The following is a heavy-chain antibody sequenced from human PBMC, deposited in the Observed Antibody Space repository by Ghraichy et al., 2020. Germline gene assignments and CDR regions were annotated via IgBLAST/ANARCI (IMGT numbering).Heavy chain of an antibody. CDR3: ARLPLPRRAPVGDWYFDL. D-gene: IGHD3-3*01. V-gene: IGHV3-48*01. Sequence: GGSLRLSCEGSGFSFSDYSMIWVRLTPRKALEWVSYITGSSITIFYTDSVKGRFTISRDNAKNSLYLQMNSLRAEDTAVYYCARLPLPRRAPVGDWYFDLWGRGTLVTVSS. CDR2: ITGSSITI. J-gene: IGHJ2*01. CDR1: GFSFSDYS.